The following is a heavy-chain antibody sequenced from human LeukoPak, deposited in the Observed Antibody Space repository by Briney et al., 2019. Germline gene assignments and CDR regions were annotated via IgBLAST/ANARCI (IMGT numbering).Heavy chain of an antibody. CDR2: MDKETNFYAS. V-gene: IGHV3-73*01. Sequence: GGSLRLSCVASGFTFSDSAIHWVRQSAGKGLEWIGHMDKETNFYASALAASVKGRFIVSRDDSKYPAYLHMNSLKTEDTALYSCPRDSGTYTWFDPCGEGTLVTVSS. J-gene: IGHJ5*02. CDR1: GFTFSDSA. CDR3: PRDSGTYTWFDP. D-gene: IGHD1-26*01.